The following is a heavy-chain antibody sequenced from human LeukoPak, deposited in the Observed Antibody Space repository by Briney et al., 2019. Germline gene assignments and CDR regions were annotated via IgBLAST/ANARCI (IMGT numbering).Heavy chain of an antibody. CDR3: AREGGFYRPLDY. CDR1: GGSISSTNW. V-gene: IGHV4-4*02. J-gene: IGHJ4*02. CDR2: VHLDGRT. Sequence: SETLSLTCAVSGGSISSTNWWTWVRQPPGKGLEWIGEVHLDGRTNYNPSLKSRLTMSVDLSENHVSLKLTSVTAADTAVYYCAREGGFYRPLDYSGQGTLVTVSS. D-gene: IGHD3-3*01.